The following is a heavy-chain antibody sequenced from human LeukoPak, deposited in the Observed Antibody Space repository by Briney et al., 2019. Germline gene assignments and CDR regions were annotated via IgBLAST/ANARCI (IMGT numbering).Heavy chain of an antibody. CDR1: GGSISSGSYY. V-gene: IGHV4-61*02. D-gene: IGHD6-13*01. Sequence: PSQTLSLTCTVSGGSISSGSYYWSWIRQPAGKGLEWIGRIYTSGSTNYNPSLKSRVTISVDTSKNQFSLKLSSVTAADTAVYYCARTLPTGTAAGTFDYWGQGTLVTASS. CDR2: IYTSGST. CDR3: ARTLPTGTAAGTFDY. J-gene: IGHJ4*02.